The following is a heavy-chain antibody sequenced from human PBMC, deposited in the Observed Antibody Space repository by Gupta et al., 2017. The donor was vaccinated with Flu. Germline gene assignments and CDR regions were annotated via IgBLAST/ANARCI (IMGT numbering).Heavy chain of an antibody. CDR3: VKDRGYTWDAIDF. J-gene: IGHJ3*01. Sequence: EVQLVESGGGLVQPGRSLRLSCAASGITFDDYAMHWVRQAPGKGLEWVSGITWNSDTIGYADSVKGRFTLSRDTAKNSLYLQMNSPRPEDTALYYCVKDRGYTWDAIDFWGQGTMVTVSS. D-gene: IGHD2-15*01. CDR2: ITWNSDTI. CDR1: GITFDDYA. V-gene: IGHV3-9*01.